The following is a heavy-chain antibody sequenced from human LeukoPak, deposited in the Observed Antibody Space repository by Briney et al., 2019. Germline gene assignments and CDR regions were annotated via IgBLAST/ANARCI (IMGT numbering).Heavy chain of an antibody. CDR1: GFTFSSYA. CDR2: NSSDGGST. CDR3: ARDVRGYSYGSYYYYCCYMDV. J-gene: IGHJ6*03. D-gene: IGHD5-18*01. Sequence: SLRPSCAASGFTFSSYAMHWVRQAAGRVGEYVSANSSDGGSTYYANSVKGRFTISRDNSKNTLYLQMGSLRAEDMAVYYCARDVRGYSYGSYYYYCCYMDVWGKGTTVTVSS. V-gene: IGHV3-64*01.